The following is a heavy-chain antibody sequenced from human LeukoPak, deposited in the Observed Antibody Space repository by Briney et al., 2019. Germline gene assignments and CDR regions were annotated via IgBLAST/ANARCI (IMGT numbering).Heavy chain of an antibody. D-gene: IGHD1-26*01. CDR3: ARDGSGSYGFDY. V-gene: IGHV3-11*04. CDR1: GFTFSDYY. J-gene: IGHJ4*02. Sequence: GGSLRLSCAASGFTFSDYYMSWLRQAPGKGLEWVSYISSSGRTIYYADSVKGRFTISRDNAKNSLYLQMNSLRAEDTAVYYCARDGSGSYGFDYWGQGTLVTVSS. CDR2: ISSSGRTI.